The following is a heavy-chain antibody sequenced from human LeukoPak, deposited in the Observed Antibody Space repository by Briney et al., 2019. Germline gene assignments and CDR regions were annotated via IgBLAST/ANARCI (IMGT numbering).Heavy chain of an antibody. CDR2: MNPNSGNT. J-gene: IGHJ5*02. V-gene: IGHV1-8*03. CDR3: ARDAALNWFDP. D-gene: IGHD6-13*01. Sequence: GASVKVSCKASGYTFTSYDINWVRQATGQGLEWMGWMNPNSGNTGYAQKFQGRVTITRNTSISTAYMELSSLRSEDTAVYYCARDAALNWFDPWGQGTLVTVSS. CDR1: GYTFTSYD.